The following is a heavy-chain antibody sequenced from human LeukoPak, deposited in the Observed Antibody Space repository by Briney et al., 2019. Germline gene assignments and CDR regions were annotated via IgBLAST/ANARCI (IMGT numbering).Heavy chain of an antibody. J-gene: IGHJ2*01. Sequence: SVKVSCRASGYTFTSYAVHWVRQAPGQGLEWMGRIIPILGIANYAQKFQGRVTMTAEKSTSTAYMELSSLRSEDTAVYYCARRAGYSSGPGWYFDLWGRGTLVTVSS. CDR1: GYTFTSYA. D-gene: IGHD6-19*01. V-gene: IGHV1-69*04. CDR3: ARRAGYSSGPGWYFDL. CDR2: IIPILGIA.